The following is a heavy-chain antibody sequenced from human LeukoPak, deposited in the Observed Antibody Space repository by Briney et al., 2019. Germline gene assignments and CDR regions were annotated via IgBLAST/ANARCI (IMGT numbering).Heavy chain of an antibody. D-gene: IGHD2/OR15-2a*01. V-gene: IGHV1-2*02. CDR1: GYTFTGYY. J-gene: IGHJ6*03. CDR3: ARGKNKYYYYMDV. Sequence: ASVKVSCKASGYTFTGYYMHWVRQAPGQGLEWMGWINPNSGGTNYAQKFQGRVTMTRDTSISTAYMELRRLRSDDTAVYYCARGKNKYYYYMDVWGTGTTVTVSS. CDR2: INPNSGGT.